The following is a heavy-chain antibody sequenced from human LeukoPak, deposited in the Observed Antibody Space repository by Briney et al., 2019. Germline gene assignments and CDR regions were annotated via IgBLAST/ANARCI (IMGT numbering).Heavy chain of an antibody. D-gene: IGHD3-10*01. CDR1: GFTFGDYA. Sequence: GGSLRLSCTASGFTFGDYAMSWFRQAPGKGLEWVCFIRSKAYGGTTEYAASVKGRFTISRDDSKSIAYLQMNSLKTEDTAVYYCTREALLLWFGDAFDIWGQGTMVTVSS. J-gene: IGHJ3*02. CDR2: IRSKAYGGTT. V-gene: IGHV3-49*03. CDR3: TREALLLWFGDAFDI.